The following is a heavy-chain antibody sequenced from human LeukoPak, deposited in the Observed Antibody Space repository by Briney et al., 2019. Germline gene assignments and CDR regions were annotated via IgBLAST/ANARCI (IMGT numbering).Heavy chain of an antibody. CDR2: ISGYNGNT. CDR3: ARATTVVTAEYFQH. CDR1: GYTFTNFG. V-gene: IGHV1-18*01. Sequence: GASVKVSCKASGYTFTNFGISWVRQAPGQGLEWMGWISGYNGNTNYAQKLQGRVTMTTDTSTSTAYMDLRSLRSDDTAVYYCARATTVVTAEYFQHWGQGTLVTVSS. D-gene: IGHD4-23*01. J-gene: IGHJ1*01.